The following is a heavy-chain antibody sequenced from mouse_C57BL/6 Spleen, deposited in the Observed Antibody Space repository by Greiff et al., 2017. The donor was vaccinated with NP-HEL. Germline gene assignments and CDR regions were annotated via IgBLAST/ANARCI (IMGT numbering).Heavy chain of an antibody. D-gene: IGHD2-2*01. CDR2: ISSGGDYI. J-gene: IGHJ3*01. V-gene: IGHV5-9-1*02. CDR1: GFTFSSYA. CDR3: TRDGYEEEFAY. Sequence: EVMLVESGEGLVKPGGSLKLSCAASGFTFSSYAMSWVRQTPEKRLEWVAYISSGGDYIYYADTVKGRFTISRDNARNTLYLQMSSLKSEDTAMYYCTRDGYEEEFAYWGQGTLVTVSA.